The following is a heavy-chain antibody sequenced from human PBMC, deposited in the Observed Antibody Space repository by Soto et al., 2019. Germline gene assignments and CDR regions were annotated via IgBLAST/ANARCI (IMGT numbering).Heavy chain of an antibody. V-gene: IGHV3-13*01. CDR3: ARVTVGYGGFEDYFDH. Sequence: EVQLVESGGGLVQPGGSLRLSCAASGFDFSNYDFHWVRQVTGKGLEWVSAIGGGADTYYPDSVKGRFTISRENAKNSLYLQMNSLRAEDTAVYFCARVTVGYGGFEDYFDHWGQGTLVTVS. CDR2: IGGGADT. J-gene: IGHJ4*02. CDR1: GFDFSNYD. D-gene: IGHD5-12*01.